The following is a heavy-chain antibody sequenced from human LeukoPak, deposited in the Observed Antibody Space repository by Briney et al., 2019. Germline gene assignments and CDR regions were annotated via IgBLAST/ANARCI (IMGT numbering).Heavy chain of an antibody. Sequence: GGSLRLSCAASGFTFSSYAMSWIRQAPGKGLEWVSAISGSGDSTSYADSVKGRFTISRDTSKNTLYLQMNSLRAEDTAVYYCAKGHSSTWFGTDVWGEGTTVTVSS. CDR1: GFTFSSYA. J-gene: IGHJ6*04. D-gene: IGHD6-13*01. CDR3: AKGHSSTWFGTDV. V-gene: IGHV3-23*01. CDR2: ISGSGDST.